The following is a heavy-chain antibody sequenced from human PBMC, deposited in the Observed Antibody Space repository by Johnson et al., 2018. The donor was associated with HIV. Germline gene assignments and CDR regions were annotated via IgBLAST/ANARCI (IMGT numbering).Heavy chain of an antibody. J-gene: IGHJ3*02. CDR3: TSDSPVSSGWYLSAFDI. D-gene: IGHD6-19*01. CDR1: GFTFGDYA. Sequence: VQLVESGGGLVQPGRSLRLSCTASGFTFGDYAMSWVRQAPGKGLEWVGFIRSKAYGGTTEYAASVKGRLTISRDDSKSIAYLQMNSLKTEDTAVYYCTSDSPVSSGWYLSAFDIWGQGTMVTVSS. V-gene: IGHV3-49*04. CDR2: IRSKAYGGTT.